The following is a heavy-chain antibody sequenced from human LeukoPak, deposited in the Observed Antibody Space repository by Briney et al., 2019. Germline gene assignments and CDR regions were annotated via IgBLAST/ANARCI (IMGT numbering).Heavy chain of an antibody. CDR2: ISSSGSTI. Sequence: PGGSLRLPCAASGFTFSSYGMNWVRQAPGKGLEWVSYISSSGSTIYYADSVKGRFTISRDNAKNSLYLQMNSLRAEDTAVYYCAREYSSSWTVNYYYYGMDVWGQGTTVTVSS. V-gene: IGHV3-48*03. CDR3: AREYSSSWTVNYYYYGMDV. D-gene: IGHD6-13*01. CDR1: GFTFSSYG. J-gene: IGHJ6*02.